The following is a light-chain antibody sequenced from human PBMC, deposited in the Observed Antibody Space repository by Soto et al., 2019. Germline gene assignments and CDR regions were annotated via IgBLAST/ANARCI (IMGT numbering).Light chain of an antibody. CDR3: QHYGSSLT. CDR1: QSVSSSH. J-gene: IGKJ4*01. CDR2: GAS. Sequence: DIVLTQSPGTLSLSPGESVILSCRASQSVSSSHLAWYQQKPGQAPRLFIYGASRRATGIPDRFSGSGSGTDFTLTISRLQPEDFAVYSCQHYGSSLTFGGGTNVEIK. V-gene: IGKV3-20*01.